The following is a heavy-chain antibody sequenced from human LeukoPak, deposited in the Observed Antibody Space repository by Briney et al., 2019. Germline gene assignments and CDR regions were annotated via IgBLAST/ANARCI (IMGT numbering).Heavy chain of an antibody. CDR2: ISSSGSTI. D-gene: IGHD1-26*01. J-gene: IGHJ6*02. Sequence: GGSLRLSCAASGFIFSDYYMSWIRQAPGKGLEWVSYISSSGSTIYYADSVKGRFTISRDNAKNSLYLQMNSLRAEDTAVYYCARSKNSGSYYYYGMDVWGQGTTVTVSS. CDR1: GFIFSDYY. V-gene: IGHV3-11*04. CDR3: ARSKNSGSYYYYGMDV.